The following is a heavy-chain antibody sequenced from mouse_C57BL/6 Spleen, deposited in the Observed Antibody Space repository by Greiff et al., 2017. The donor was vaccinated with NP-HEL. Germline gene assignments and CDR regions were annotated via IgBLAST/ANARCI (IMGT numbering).Heavy chain of an antibody. CDR1: GFTFSDYG. D-gene: IGHD3-3*01. J-gene: IGHJ2*01. CDR2: ISSGSSTL. CDR3: ASRDVDY. Sequence: VQLVESGGGLVKPGGSLKLSCAASGFTFSDYGMHWVRQAPEKGLEWVAYISSGSSTLYYADTVKGRFTISRDNAKNTLFLQMTSMRSEDTAMYYCASRDVDYWGQGTTLTVSA. V-gene: IGHV5-17*01.